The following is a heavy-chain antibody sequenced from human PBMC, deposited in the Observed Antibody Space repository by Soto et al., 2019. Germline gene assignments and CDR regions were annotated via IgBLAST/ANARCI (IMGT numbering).Heavy chain of an antibody. CDR3: AAHGVVLVPAAGDY. D-gene: IGHD2-2*01. V-gene: IGHV4-30-4*01. J-gene: IGHJ4*02. CDR2: IYYSGST. Sequence: SETLSLTCTVSGGSISSGDYYWSWIRQPPGKGLEWIGYIYYSGSTYHNPSLKSRVTISVDTSKNQFSLKLSSVTAADTAVYYCAAHGVVLVPAAGDYWGQGTLVTVSS. CDR1: GGSISSGDYY.